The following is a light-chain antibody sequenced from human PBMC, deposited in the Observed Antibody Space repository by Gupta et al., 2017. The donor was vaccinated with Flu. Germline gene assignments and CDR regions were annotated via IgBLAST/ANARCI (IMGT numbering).Light chain of an antibody. Sequence: QSVLTQPPSASGTPGQRVTISCSGSSSNIESNTVNWYHQLPGTAPKLLIYSNNQRPSGVPDRFSGSKSGTSASLAISGLQSEDEADYYCAAWDDSLHGWVFGGGTKLTVL. J-gene: IGLJ3*02. CDR2: SNN. CDR1: SSNIESNT. CDR3: AAWDDSLHGWV. V-gene: IGLV1-44*01.